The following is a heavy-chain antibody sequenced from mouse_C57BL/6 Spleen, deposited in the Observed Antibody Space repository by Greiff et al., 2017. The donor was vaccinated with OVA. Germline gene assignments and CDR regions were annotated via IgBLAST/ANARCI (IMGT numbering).Heavy chain of an antibody. D-gene: IGHD2-1*01. CDR2: IDPSDSET. J-gene: IGHJ2*01. CDR1: GYTFTSYW. Sequence: LVESGAELVRPGSSVKLSCKASGYTFTSYWMHWVKQRPIQGLEWIGNIDPSDSETHYNQKFKDKATLTVDKSSSTAYMQLSSLTSEDSAVYYCARYGNYYFDYWGQGTTLTVSS. V-gene: IGHV1-52*01. CDR3: ARYGNYYFDY.